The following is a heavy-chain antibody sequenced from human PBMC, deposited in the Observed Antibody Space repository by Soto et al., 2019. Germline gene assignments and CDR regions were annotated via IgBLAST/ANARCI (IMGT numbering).Heavy chain of an antibody. D-gene: IGHD2-2*01. CDR3: ARVTQGYCSSTSCRPHFDP. CDR2: IYYSGST. V-gene: IGHV4-59*01. CDR1: GGSISSYY. Sequence: SETLSLTCTVSGGSISSYYWSWIRQPPGKGLEWIGYIYYSGSTNYNPSLKSRVTISVDTSKNQFSLKLSSVTAADTAVYYCARVTQGYCSSTSCRPHFDPWGQGTLVTVSS. J-gene: IGHJ5*02.